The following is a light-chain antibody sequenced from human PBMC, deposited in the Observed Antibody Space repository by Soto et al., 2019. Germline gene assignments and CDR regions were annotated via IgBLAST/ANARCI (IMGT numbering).Light chain of an antibody. CDR3: QSADSSGSWV. CDR2: KDS. V-gene: IGLV3-25*03. J-gene: IGLJ3*02. CDR1: ALPKQY. Sequence: SYELTQPPSVSVSPGQTARITCSGDALPKQYAYWYQQKPGQAPVLVIYKDSERPSGIPERFSGSGSGTTVTLTISGVQAEDEADYYCQSADSSGSWVFGGGTKVTVL.